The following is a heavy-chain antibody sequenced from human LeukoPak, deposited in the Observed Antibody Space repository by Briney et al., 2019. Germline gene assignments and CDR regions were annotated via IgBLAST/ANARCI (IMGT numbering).Heavy chain of an antibody. V-gene: IGHV3-48*01. D-gene: IGHD3-9*01. CDR3: AREPPYYDILTGPDY. CDR2: ISSSSSTI. CDR1: GFTFSSYS. J-gene: IGHJ4*02. Sequence: GGSLRLSCAASGFTFSSYSMNWVRQAPGKGLEWVSYISSSSSTIYYADSVKGRFTISRDNAKNSLYLQMNSLRAEDTAVYYCAREPPYYDILTGPDYWGQGTLDTVSS.